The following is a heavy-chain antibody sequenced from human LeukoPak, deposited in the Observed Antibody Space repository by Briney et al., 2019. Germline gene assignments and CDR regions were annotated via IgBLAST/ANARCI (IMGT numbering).Heavy chain of an antibody. J-gene: IGHJ4*02. V-gene: IGHV1-69*05. CDR3: AIRSSWYYFDY. CDR1: GGTFSSYA. CDR2: IIPVFGTA. Sequence: GASVKVSCKASGGTFSSYAISWVRQAPGQGLEWMGGIIPVFGTANYAQKFQGRVTITTDESTSTAYMELGSLRSEDTAMYYCAIRSSWYYFDYWGQGTLVTVSS. D-gene: IGHD6-13*01.